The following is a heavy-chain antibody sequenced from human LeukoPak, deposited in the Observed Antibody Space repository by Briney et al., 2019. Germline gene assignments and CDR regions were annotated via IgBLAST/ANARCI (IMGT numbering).Heavy chain of an antibody. CDR3: ARWYYDSSGYYYEDY. J-gene: IGHJ4*02. Sequence: SETLSLTCTVSGGSISDYYWSWIRQPPGKGLEWIGYFSNSGTNNYNPSLKGRVTMSVDTSKNQFSLKLSSVTAADTAVYYCARWYYDSSGYYYEDYWGQGTLVTVSS. CDR2: FSNSGTN. CDR1: GGSISDYY. V-gene: IGHV4-59*12. D-gene: IGHD3-22*01.